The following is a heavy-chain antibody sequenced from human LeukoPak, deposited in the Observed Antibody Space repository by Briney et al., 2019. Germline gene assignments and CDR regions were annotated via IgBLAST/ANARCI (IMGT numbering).Heavy chain of an antibody. V-gene: IGHV4-39*07. CDR2: IYYSGST. D-gene: IGHD3-3*01. Sequence: SSETLSLTCTVSGGSISSSSYYWGWIRQPPGKGLEWIGSIYYSGSTYYNPSLKSRVTISVDTSKNQFSLKLSSVTAADTAVHYCARDPKNSGYSTGDYWGQGTLVTVSS. J-gene: IGHJ4*02. CDR1: GGSISSSSYY. CDR3: ARDPKNSGYSTGDY.